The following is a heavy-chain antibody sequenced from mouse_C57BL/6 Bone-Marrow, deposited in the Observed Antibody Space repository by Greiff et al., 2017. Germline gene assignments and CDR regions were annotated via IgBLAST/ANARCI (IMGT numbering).Heavy chain of an antibody. J-gene: IGHJ4*01. CDR2: IHPSDSDT. V-gene: IGHV1-74*01. CDR3: ANLFYYYGSSLYYYAMDY. D-gene: IGHD1-1*01. CDR1: GYTFTSYW. Sequence: VQLQQPGAELVKPGASVKVSCKASGYTFTSYWMHWVKQRPGQGLEWIGRIHPSDSDTNYNQKFKGKATLTVDKSSSTAYMQLSSLTSEDSAVYYCANLFYYYGSSLYYYAMDYWGQGTSVTVSS.